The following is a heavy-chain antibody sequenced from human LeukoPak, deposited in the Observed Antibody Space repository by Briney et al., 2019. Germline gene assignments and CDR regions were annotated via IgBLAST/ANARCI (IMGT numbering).Heavy chain of an antibody. CDR1: GYTFTGYY. CDR3: ARGIDFGVVIIGWDYYFDY. Sequence: ASVKVSCKASGYTFTGYYMHWVRQAPGQGLEWMGWINPNSGGTNYAQKLQGRVTMTTDTSTSTAYMELRSLRSDDTAVYYCARGIDFGVVIIGWDYYFDYWGQGTLVTVSS. CDR2: INPNSGGT. J-gene: IGHJ4*02. D-gene: IGHD3-3*01. V-gene: IGHV1-2*02.